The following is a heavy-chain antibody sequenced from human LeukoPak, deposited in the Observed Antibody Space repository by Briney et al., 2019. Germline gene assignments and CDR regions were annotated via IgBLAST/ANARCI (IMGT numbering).Heavy chain of an antibody. D-gene: IGHD3-22*01. CDR3: AKGQYYDSSGYWFDP. CDR1: GFTFDDYA. V-gene: IGHV3-9*01. J-gene: IGHJ5*02. CDR2: ISWNTGSI. Sequence: GGSLRLSCAASGFTFDDYAMHWVRQAPGKGLEWVSGISWNTGSIGYADSVKGRFTISRDNAKNSLYLQMNSLRAEDTALYYCAKGQYYDSSGYWFDPWGQGTLVTVSS.